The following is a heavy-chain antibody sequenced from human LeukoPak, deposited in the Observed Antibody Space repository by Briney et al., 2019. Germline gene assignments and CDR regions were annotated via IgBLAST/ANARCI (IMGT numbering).Heavy chain of an antibody. CDR2: INHSGST. D-gene: IGHD3-9*01. J-gene: IGHJ4*02. CDR3: ARGPSVLRYFDGLFYPGNYFDY. V-gene: IGHV4-34*01. Sequence: QPPGKXLEGIGEINHSGSTNYNPSLKSRGTISVDTSKDKFSLKLTSVTAADTAVYYCARGPSVLRYFDGLFYPGNYFDYWGQGTLVTVSS.